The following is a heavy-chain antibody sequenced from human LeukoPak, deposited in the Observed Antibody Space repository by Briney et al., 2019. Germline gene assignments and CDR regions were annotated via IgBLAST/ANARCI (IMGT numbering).Heavy chain of an antibody. CDR1: GFTFSDYY. CDR3: ARDLPIYYYVMVV. J-gene: IGHJ6*04. CDR2: ISSSSSYT. Sequence: PGGSLRLSCAASGFTFSDYYMSWIRQAPGKGLEWVSYISSSSSYTNYADSVKGRFTISRDNAKNSLYLQMHYLRAEDTAVYYCARDLPIYYYVMVVWGKGTTVTVSS. V-gene: IGHV3-11*06. D-gene: IGHD2-2*02.